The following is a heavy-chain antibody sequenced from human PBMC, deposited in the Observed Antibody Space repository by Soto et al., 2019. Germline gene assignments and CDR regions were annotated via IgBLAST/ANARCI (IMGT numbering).Heavy chain of an antibody. Sequence: GESLKISCKGSGYSFTSYWIGWVRQMPGKGLEWMGIIYPGDSDTRYSPSFQGQVTISADKSISTAYLQWSSLKASDTAVYYCARDENFGVVTDNWFDPWGQGTLVTVSS. CDR2: IYPGDSDT. CDR1: GYSFTSYW. J-gene: IGHJ5*02. CDR3: ARDENFGVVTDNWFDP. D-gene: IGHD3-3*01. V-gene: IGHV5-51*01.